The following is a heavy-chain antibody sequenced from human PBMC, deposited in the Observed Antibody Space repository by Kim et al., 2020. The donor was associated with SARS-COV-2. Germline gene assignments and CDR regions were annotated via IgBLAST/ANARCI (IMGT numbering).Heavy chain of an antibody. D-gene: IGHD6-19*01. J-gene: IGHJ5*02. CDR2: TYYKSKWYN. CDR3: ARDYQWLGSFDP. Sequence: SQTLSLTCAISGDSVSSNSGWNWIRQSPSRGLEWLGRTYYKSKWYNDYAVSVKSRISINPDTSKNQFSLQLNSVTPEDTAVYFCARDYQWLGSFDPWGQGTLVTVSS. CDR1: GDSVSSNSG. V-gene: IGHV6-1*01.